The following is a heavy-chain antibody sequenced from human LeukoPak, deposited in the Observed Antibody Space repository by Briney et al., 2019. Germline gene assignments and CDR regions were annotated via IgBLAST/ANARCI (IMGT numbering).Heavy chain of an antibody. V-gene: IGHV4-61*05. CDR3: ARGPEDEGAPTDH. CDR1: GGSISSSSYY. Sequence: SETLSLTCTVSGGSISSSSYYWGWIRQPPGKGLEWIGYIYYSGSTNYNPSLKSRVTISVDTSKNQLSLKLSSVTAADTAVYYCARGPEDEGAPTDHWGQGTLVTVSS. J-gene: IGHJ4*02. D-gene: IGHD1-26*01. CDR2: IYYSGST.